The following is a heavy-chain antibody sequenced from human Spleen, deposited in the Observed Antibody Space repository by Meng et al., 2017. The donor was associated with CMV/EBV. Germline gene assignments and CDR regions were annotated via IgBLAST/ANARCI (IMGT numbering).Heavy chain of an antibody. CDR2: ISSSGSTI. CDR1: GFTFSDYY. Sequence: GESLKISCAASGFTFSDYYMSWIRQAPGKGLEWVSYISSSGSTIYYADSVKGRFTISRDNAKNSLYLQMNSLRAEDTAVYYCAKGNPKKNKEWLRLVYFDYWGQGTLVTVSS. V-gene: IGHV3-11*01. CDR3: AKGNPKKNKEWLRLVYFDY. J-gene: IGHJ4*02. D-gene: IGHD5-12*01.